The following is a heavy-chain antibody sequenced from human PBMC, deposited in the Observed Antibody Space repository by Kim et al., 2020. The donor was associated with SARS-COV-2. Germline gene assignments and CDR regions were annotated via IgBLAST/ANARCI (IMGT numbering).Heavy chain of an antibody. Sequence: LKSRVTISVDTSKNQFSLKLSSVTAADTAVYYCARVLAAAGRNFYYFDYWGQGTLVTVSS. D-gene: IGHD6-13*01. J-gene: IGHJ4*02. V-gene: IGHV4-34*01. CDR3: ARVLAAAGRNFYYFDY.